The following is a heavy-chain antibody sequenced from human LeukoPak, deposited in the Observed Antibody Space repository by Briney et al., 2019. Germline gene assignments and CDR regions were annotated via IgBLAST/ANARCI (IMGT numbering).Heavy chain of an antibody. V-gene: IGHV3-49*03. D-gene: IGHD4-23*01. CDR1: GFTFGDYA. J-gene: IGHJ3*02. CDR2: IRSKAYGGTT. CDR3: AREREKYGGDRGFRAFDI. Sequence: GGSLRLSCTASGFTFGDYAMSWFRQAPGKGLEWGGFIRSKAYGGTTEYAASVEGRFTISRDNAKNSLYLQMNSLRAEDTAVYYCAREREKYGGDRGFRAFDIWGQGTMVTVSS.